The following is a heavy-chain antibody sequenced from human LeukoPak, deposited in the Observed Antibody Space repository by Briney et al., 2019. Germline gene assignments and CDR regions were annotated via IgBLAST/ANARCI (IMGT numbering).Heavy chain of an antibody. CDR1: GYSFTSYW. J-gene: IGHJ6*04. Sequence: GASLKISCKGSGYSFTSYWISWVRQMPGKGLEWMGRIDPSDSYTNYSPSFQGHVTISADKSISTAYLQWSSLKASDTAMYYCARTPKGGYPSDVWGKGTTVTVSS. D-gene: IGHD5-18*01. V-gene: IGHV5-10-1*01. CDR3: ARTPKGGYPSDV. CDR2: IDPSDSYT.